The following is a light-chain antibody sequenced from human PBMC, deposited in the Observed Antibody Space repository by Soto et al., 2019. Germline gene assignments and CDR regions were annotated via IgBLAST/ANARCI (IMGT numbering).Light chain of an antibody. CDR2: EVS. V-gene: IGLV2-14*01. CDR3: TSYTTRSTHWV. CDR1: SSDVGGYNY. J-gene: IGLJ3*02. Sequence: QSALTQPASVSGSPGQSITISCTGTSSDVGGYNYVSWYQQHPGKAPKLMIYEVSNRPSGVSNRFSGSKSGNTASLTISGLQAEDEADYDCTSYTTRSTHWVFGGGTKLTVL.